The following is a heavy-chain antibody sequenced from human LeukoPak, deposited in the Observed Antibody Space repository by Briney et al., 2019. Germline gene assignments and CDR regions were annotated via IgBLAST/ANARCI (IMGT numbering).Heavy chain of an antibody. CDR3: ARGPPYSSSWYNWFDP. J-gene: IGHJ5*02. D-gene: IGHD6-13*01. V-gene: IGHV4-4*07. CDR2: IYTSEST. Sequence: PSETLSLTCTVSGGSISSYYWSWIRQPVGKGLEWIGRIYTSESTNYNPSLKSRVTMSVDTSKNQFSLKLSSATAADTAVYYCARGPPYSSSWYNWFDPWGQGTLVTVSS. CDR1: GGSISSYY.